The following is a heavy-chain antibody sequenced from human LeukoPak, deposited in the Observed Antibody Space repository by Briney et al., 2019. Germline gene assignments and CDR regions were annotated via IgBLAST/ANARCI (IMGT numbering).Heavy chain of an antibody. D-gene: IGHD3-10*01. J-gene: IGHJ4*02. V-gene: IGHV3-21*01. CDR2: ISSSSSYI. CDR3: ARELESYYGSGSYRYFDY. Sequence: GGSLRLSCAASGFTLSSYSMNWVRQAPGKGLEWVSSISSSSSYIYYADSVKGRFTISRDNAKNSLYLQMNSLRAEDTAVYYCARELESYYGSGSYRYFDYWGQGTLVTVSS. CDR1: GFTLSSYS.